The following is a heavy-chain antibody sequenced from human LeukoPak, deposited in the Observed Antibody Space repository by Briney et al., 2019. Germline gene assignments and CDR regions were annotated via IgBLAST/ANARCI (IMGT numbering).Heavy chain of an antibody. CDR3: ARDPGYSSSWYGGVSHELDS. D-gene: IGHD6-13*01. V-gene: IGHV3-33*01. CDR2: IWYDGRNK. J-gene: IGHJ4*02. Sequence: PGGSLRLSCAASGFIFSNYGMHWVRQAPGKGLEWVAVIWYDGRNKYYADSVKGRFTISRDNSKNTLYLQMKNLRADDTAVYYCARDPGYSSSWYGGVSHELDSWGQGTLVTVSS. CDR1: GFIFSNYG.